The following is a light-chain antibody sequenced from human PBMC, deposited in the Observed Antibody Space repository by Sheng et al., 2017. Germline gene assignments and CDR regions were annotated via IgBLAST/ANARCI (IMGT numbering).Light chain of an antibody. CDR1: QSVTSF. J-gene: IGKJ4*01. Sequence: EIVLTQSPATLSLSPGERASFSCRASQSVTSFLAWYQQKPGQAPRLLIYDAFNKAIGIPDRFSGSGSGTDFTLTISSLEPEDSAVYFCHQRSNWPPTFGGGTKLDDQT. CDR3: HQRSNWPPT. V-gene: IGKV3-11*01. CDR2: DAF.